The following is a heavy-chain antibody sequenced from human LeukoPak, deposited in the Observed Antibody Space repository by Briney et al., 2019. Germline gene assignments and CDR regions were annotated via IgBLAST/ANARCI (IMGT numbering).Heavy chain of an antibody. CDR3: ARDPSSGDYYDSSGPFDY. CDR1: GGSISSSSYY. Sequence: SETLSLTCTVSGGSISSSSYYWGWIRPPPGKGLEWFGSIYYSGSTYYNPSLKSRVTISVDTSKNQFCLKLSSVTAADTAVYYCARDPSSGDYYDSSGPFDYWGQGTLVTVSS. CDR2: IYYSGST. D-gene: IGHD3-22*01. J-gene: IGHJ4*02. V-gene: IGHV4-39*07.